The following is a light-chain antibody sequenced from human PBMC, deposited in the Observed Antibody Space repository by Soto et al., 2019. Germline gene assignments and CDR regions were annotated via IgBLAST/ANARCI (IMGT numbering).Light chain of an antibody. V-gene: IGKV1-5*03. CDR3: QQSHFYWT. Sequence: DIQMTQSPSTQPASVGDRVTITCRASQTIGDWLAWYQQKPGKVPKLLIYKASTLEGGVPSRFSGSGSGTEFTLTISSLQPDDFATYYCQQSHFYWTFGQGTKVEIK. CDR1: QTIGDW. J-gene: IGKJ1*01. CDR2: KAS.